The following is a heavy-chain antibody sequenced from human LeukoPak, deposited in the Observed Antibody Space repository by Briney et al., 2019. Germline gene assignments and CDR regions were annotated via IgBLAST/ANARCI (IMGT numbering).Heavy chain of an antibody. CDR2: MNPNSGNT. V-gene: IGHV1-8*03. Sequence: ASVKVSCKASGYTFTSYDINWVRQATGQGLEWMGWMNPNSGNTGYAQKFQGRVTITRNTSISTAYMELSSLRSEDTAVYYCAKGWCRDLRWSTDKWVDPRGQGTLVTVSS. CDR1: GYTFTSYD. J-gene: IGHJ5*02. CDR3: AKGWCRDLRWSTDKWVDP. D-gene: IGHD2-8*02.